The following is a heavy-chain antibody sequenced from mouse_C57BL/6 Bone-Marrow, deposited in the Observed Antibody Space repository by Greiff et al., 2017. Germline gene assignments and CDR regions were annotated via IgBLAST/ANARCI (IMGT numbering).Heavy chain of an antibody. CDR1: GFTFSDYY. Sequence: EVQLVESGGGLVQPGGSLKLSCAASGFTFSDYYMYWVRQTPEKRLEWVAYISNGGGSTYYPDTVKGRFTISRDNAKNTLYLQMSRLKSEDTAMYYCARDTTVPFAYWGQGTLVTVSA. J-gene: IGHJ3*01. CDR3: ARDTTVPFAY. V-gene: IGHV5-12*01. CDR2: ISNGGGST. D-gene: IGHD1-1*01.